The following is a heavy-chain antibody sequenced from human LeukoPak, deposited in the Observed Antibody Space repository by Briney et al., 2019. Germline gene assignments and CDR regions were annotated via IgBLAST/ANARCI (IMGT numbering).Heavy chain of an antibody. V-gene: IGHV4-59*08. Sequence: SETLSLTCTVSGGSISSYYWSLIRQPPGKGLEWIAYISDIGSINYNPSLKSRVTISLDASKNQFSLKLSSVTAADTAVYYCAGHHPRNTVDFWGQGTLVTVSS. D-gene: IGHD2/OR15-2a*01. J-gene: IGHJ4*02. CDR3: AGHHPRNTVDF. CDR1: GGSISSYY. CDR2: ISDIGSI.